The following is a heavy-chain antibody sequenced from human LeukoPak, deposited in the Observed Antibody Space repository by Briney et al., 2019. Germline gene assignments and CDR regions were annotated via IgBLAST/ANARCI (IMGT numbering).Heavy chain of an antibody. D-gene: IGHD1-26*01. V-gene: IGHV1-3*01. CDR2: INAGNGNT. Sequence: ASVKVSCKASGYTFTSYAMNWVRQAPGQGLEWMGWINAGNGNTKYSQKFQGRVTITRDTSASTAYMELSSLRSEDTAVYYCARNGELLDYWGQGTLVTVSS. CDR3: ARNGELLDY. CDR1: GYTFTSYA. J-gene: IGHJ4*02.